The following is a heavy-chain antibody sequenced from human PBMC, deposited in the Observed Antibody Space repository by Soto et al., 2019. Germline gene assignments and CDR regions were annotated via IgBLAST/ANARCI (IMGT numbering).Heavy chain of an antibody. V-gene: IGHV1-69*01. CDR3: ARLQTSMVFVRLGWFDP. CDR1: GGTFSSYA. CDR2: IIPIFGTA. D-gene: IGHD5-18*01. J-gene: IGHJ5*02. Sequence: QVQLVQSGAEVKKPGSSVKVSCKASGGTFSSYAISWVRQAPGQGLEWMGGIIPIFGTANYAQKFQGRVTITADESTSTAYMELSSLRSEDTAVYYCARLQTSMVFVRLGWFDPWGQGTLVTVSS.